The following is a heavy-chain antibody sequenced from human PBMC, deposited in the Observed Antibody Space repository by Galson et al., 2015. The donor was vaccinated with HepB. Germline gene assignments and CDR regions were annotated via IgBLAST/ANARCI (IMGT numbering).Heavy chain of an antibody. Sequence: SLRLSCAASGFTFRSYMMNWVRQSPGKGLEWVSSISGSSNKVYYADSVKGRFAISRDNARNSLYLQMNSLRAEDTAVYYCAREVFDLMGGATLAYFDHWGQGSVVTVSS. J-gene: IGHJ4*02. D-gene: IGHD1-26*01. CDR2: ISGSSNKV. CDR3: AREVFDLMGGATLAYFDH. CDR1: GFTFRSYM. V-gene: IGHV3-21*01.